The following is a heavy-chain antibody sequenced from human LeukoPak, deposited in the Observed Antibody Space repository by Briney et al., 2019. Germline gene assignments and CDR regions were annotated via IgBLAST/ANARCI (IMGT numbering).Heavy chain of an antibody. D-gene: IGHD3-16*02. V-gene: IGHV1-24*01. CDR2: FDPEDGET. CDR3: ARDALSYDYSWGSYRHLGIDP. Sequence: ASVKVSCKVSGYTLTELSMHWVRQAPGKGLEWMGGFDPEDGETIYAQKFHGRITVTRDTSTSTVYMELTTLTSEDTAVYYCARDALSYDYSWGSYRHLGIDPWGQGTLVTVSS. J-gene: IGHJ5*02. CDR1: GYTLTELS.